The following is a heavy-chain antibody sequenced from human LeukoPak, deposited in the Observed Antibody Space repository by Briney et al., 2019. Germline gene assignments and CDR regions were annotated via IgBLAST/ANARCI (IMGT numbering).Heavy chain of an antibody. D-gene: IGHD3-10*01. CDR3: ARYSGSGLDY. Sequence: GGSLRLPCAASGFTFSRYGMHWVRQAPGMGLESVSAITSNGGSTYYANSVKGRFTISRDNSQNTLYLQVGSLRPEDMAVYYCARYSGSGLDYWGQGTLVTVTS. CDR1: GFTFSRYG. J-gene: IGHJ4*02. CDR2: ITSNGGST. V-gene: IGHV3-64*01.